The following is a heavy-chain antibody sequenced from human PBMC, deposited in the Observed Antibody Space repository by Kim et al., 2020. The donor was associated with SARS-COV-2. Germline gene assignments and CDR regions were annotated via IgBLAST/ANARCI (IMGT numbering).Heavy chain of an antibody. CDR2: FYFSGRT. V-gene: IGHV4-39*01. CDR1: GVSITSSSSY. Sequence: SETLSLTCSVSGVSITSSSSYWGWIRQPPGKGLEWIGTFYFSGRTYFKPSLESRITISVDASKNRFSLNVKSVTAADAAMYFCAKNSGPTTFHTFISWGQGTRDTVSS. CDR3: AKNSGPTTFHTFIS. J-gene: IGHJ3*01. D-gene: IGHD6-19*01.